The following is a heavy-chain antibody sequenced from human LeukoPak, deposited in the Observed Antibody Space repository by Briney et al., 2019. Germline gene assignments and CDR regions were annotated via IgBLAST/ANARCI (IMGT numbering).Heavy chain of an antibody. CDR2: ISSSSSYI. J-gene: IGHJ3*02. CDR1: GFTFSSYN. CDR3: ARDSVTHDAFDI. Sequence: PGGSLRLSCAASGFTFSSYNMNWVRQAPGKGLEWVSSISSSSSYIYYADSVKGRFTISRDNAKNSLYLQMNSLRAEDTAVYYCARDSVTHDAFDIWGQGTMVTVSS. D-gene: IGHD5-18*01. V-gene: IGHV3-21*01.